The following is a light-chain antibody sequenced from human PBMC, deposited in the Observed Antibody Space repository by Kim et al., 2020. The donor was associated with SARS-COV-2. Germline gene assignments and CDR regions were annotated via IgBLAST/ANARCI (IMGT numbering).Light chain of an antibody. V-gene: IGKV1-27*01. CDR1: QAISNY. J-gene: IGKJ4*01. CDR3: QKYNNAPLT. CDR2: GAS. Sequence: DIQMTQSPSSLSASVGDRVTITCRASQAISNYLAWYQQKPGKVAKLLIFGASTVQSGVPSRFSGSGSGTDFTLTISNLQPEDVATYYCQKYNNAPLTFGGGTKVDIK.